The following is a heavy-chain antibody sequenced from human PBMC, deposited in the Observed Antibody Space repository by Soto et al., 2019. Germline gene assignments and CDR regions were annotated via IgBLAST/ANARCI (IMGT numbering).Heavy chain of an antibody. CDR2: IDTQNGNT. J-gene: IGHJ3*02. CDR3: ATTVTTADVVAFDI. Sequence: GASVKVSCKASGYSFTSYGITWVRQAPGQGLEWMAWIDTQNGNTNYAQKFQGWVTMTRDTSISTAYMELSRLRSDDTAVYYCATTVTTADVVAFDIWGQGTMVTVSS. D-gene: IGHD4-17*01. CDR1: GYSFTSYG. V-gene: IGHV1-2*04.